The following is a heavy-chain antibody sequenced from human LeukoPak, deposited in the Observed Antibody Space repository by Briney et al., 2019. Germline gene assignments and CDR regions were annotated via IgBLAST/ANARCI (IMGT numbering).Heavy chain of an antibody. D-gene: IGHD4-17*01. CDR1: GFTFSSYS. CDR3: ARLVTTADDY. Sequence: PGGSLRLSCAASGFTFSSYSMNWVRQAPGKGLEWVSSISSSSSYIYYADSVKGRFTISIDNAKNSLYLQMNSLRAEDTAVYYCARLVTTADDYWGQGTLVTVSS. CDR2: ISSSSSYI. J-gene: IGHJ4*02. V-gene: IGHV3-21*01.